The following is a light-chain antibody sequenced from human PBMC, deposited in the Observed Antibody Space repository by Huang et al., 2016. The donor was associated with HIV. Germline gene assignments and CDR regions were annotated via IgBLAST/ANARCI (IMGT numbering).Light chain of an antibody. CDR3: QQRSNWHPLA. V-gene: IGKV3D-11*02. CDR2: DAY. CDR1: QSVGSY. Sequence: EIVLTQSPATLSLSPGERATLSCRASQSVGSYLSCYQQKPGQAPRRLIYDAYNRSTGIPARFSGSGPGTDFTLTISSLEPEELADYDYQQRSNWHPLAVGGGTKVEIK. J-gene: IGKJ4*01.